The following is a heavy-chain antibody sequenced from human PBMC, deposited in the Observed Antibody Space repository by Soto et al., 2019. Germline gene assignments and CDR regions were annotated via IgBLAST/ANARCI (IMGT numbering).Heavy chain of an antibody. Sequence: SETLSLTCTVSGGYISSGGYYWSWIRQHPGKGLEWIGYIYYSVSTYYNPSLRSRVTISVDTSKNQFFLRLNSVTAADTAVYCCTRDRGYSNWFDPWGQGTLVTVSS. CDR3: TRDRGYSNWFDP. CDR2: IYYSVST. CDR1: GGYISSGGYY. V-gene: IGHV4-61*08. J-gene: IGHJ5*02. D-gene: IGHD5-18*01.